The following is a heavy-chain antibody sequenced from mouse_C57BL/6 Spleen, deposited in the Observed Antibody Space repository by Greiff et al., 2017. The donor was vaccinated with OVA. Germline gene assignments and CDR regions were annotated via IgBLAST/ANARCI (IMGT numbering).Heavy chain of an antibody. V-gene: IGHV1-64*01. CDR1: GYTFTSYW. D-gene: IGHD1-1*02. CDR3: ARCVVEDYFDY. J-gene: IGHJ2*01. Sequence: QVQLQQPGAELVKPGASVKLSCKASGYTFTSYWMHWVKQRPGQGLEWIGMIHPNSGSTNYNEKFKSKATLTVDKSSSTAYMQLSSLTSEDSAVYYCARCVVEDYFDYWGQGTTLTVSS. CDR2: IHPNSGST.